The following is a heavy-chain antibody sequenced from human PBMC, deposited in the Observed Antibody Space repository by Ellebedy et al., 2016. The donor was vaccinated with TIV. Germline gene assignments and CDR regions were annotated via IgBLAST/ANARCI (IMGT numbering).Heavy chain of an antibody. D-gene: IGHD3-16*01. J-gene: IGHJ2*01. V-gene: IGHV4-34*01. CDR1: GGSFGGYL. CDR3: ARAGGIRPVFWYFDL. Sequence: MPSETLSLTCAASGGSFGGYLWSWIRQSPGKGLEWIGEINPVGDTHYYNPSLKSRVTISADTSKTHFSLTLSSVTAADTAVYYCARAGGIRPVFWYFDLWGRGTPVTVAS. CDR2: INPVGDTH.